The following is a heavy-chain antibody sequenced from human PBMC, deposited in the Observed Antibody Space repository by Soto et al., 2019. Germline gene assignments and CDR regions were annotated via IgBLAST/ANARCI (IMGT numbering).Heavy chain of an antibody. V-gene: IGHV4-30-4*01. CDR2: ILYSGTT. Sequence: QVQLQESGPGLVKPSQTLSLNCTVSGGSISSGDYYWSWIRQPPGKGLEWIGYILYSGTTNYNPSLESRLTISVDTSKNQFSLKLTSVPAAATAVYYCARNGALDYWGRGTLVTVSS. D-gene: IGHD2-8*01. CDR3: ARNGALDY. J-gene: IGHJ4*02. CDR1: GGSISSGDYY.